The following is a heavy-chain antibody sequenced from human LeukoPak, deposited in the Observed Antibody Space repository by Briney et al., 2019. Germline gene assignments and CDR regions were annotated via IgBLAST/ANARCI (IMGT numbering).Heavy chain of an antibody. V-gene: IGHV3-7*01. Sequence: PGGSLRLSCAASGFTFSTYWMSWVRQAPGKGLEWVANIKQDGSDKYYVDSVKGRFTISKDNAKNSLYLQMNSLTAEDTAVYYCARGGTRLFDYWGQGTLVTVSS. D-gene: IGHD1-7*01. J-gene: IGHJ4*02. CDR3: ARGGTRLFDY. CDR2: IKQDGSDK. CDR1: GFTFSTYW.